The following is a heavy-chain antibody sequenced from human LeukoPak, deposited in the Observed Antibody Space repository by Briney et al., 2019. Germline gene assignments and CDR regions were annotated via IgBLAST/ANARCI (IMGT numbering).Heavy chain of an antibody. CDR2: ISGSGGST. CDR1: GFTFSSYA. D-gene: IGHD1-26*01. CDR3: ARRVGATTASNWFDP. V-gene: IGHV3-23*01. Sequence: GGSLRLSCAASGFTFSSYAMSWVRQAPGKGLEWVSAISGSGGSTYYADSVKGRFTISRDNSRNTLYMQMNSLRAEDTAVYYCARRVGATTASNWFDPWGQGTLVTVSS. J-gene: IGHJ5*02.